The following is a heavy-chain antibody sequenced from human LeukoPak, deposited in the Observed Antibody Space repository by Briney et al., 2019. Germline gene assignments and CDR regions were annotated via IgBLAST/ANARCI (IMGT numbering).Heavy chain of an antibody. V-gene: IGHV3-64*01. Sequence: GGSLRLSCAASGFTFSSYAMHWVRQAPGKGLEYVSAISSNGGSTYYANSVKGRFTISRDNSKNTLYLQMNSLRAEDTAVYYCAREGRIAARLGWFDPWGQGTLVTVSS. CDR3: AREGRIAARLGWFDP. CDR1: GFTFSSYA. CDR2: ISSNGGST. D-gene: IGHD6-6*01. J-gene: IGHJ5*02.